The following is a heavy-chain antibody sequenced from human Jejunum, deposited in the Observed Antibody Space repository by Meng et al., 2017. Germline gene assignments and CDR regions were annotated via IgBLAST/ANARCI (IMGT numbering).Heavy chain of an antibody. Sequence: QVKLQHWVAGLLKPPGTLSRTCAVYGGSISDYYWTWIRQPPGKGLEWIGEINDSGSTNYNPSLKSRVTISVDTSKSQFYLRVSSVTAADTAVYYCARGNEYSNYGADFWGQGTLVTVSS. CDR3: ARGNEYSNYGADF. V-gene: IGHV4-34*01. CDR1: GGSISDYY. CDR2: INDSGST. J-gene: IGHJ4*02. D-gene: IGHD4-11*01.